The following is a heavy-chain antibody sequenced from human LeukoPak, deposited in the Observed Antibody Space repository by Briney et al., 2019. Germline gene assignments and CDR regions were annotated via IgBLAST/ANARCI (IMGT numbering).Heavy chain of an antibody. CDR1: GYTFTTYG. Sequence: ASVKVSCKASGYTFTTYGISWVRQAPGQGLEWMGWISGYNGDTNYAQNFQGRVTITTDTSTSTAYMVLRSLRSDDTAVYYCARNRVTITTMRYFDPWGQGTRVTVSS. D-gene: IGHD4-11*01. CDR2: ISGYNGDT. J-gene: IGHJ5*02. V-gene: IGHV1-18*01. CDR3: ARNRVTITTMRYFDP.